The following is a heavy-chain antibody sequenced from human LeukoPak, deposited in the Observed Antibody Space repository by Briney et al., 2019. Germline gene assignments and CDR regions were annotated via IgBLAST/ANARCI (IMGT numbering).Heavy chain of an antibody. CDR2: IYHSGST. J-gene: IGHJ3*02. CDR3: ARRVWATTISRDAFDI. D-gene: IGHD1-26*01. CDR1: GGSISSSNW. Sequence: SETLSLTCAVSGGSISSSNWWSWVRQPPGKGLEWIGEIYHSGSTNYNPSLKSRVTISVDKSKNQFSLKLSSVTAADTALYYCARRVWATTISRDAFDIWGQGTMVTVSS. V-gene: IGHV4-4*02.